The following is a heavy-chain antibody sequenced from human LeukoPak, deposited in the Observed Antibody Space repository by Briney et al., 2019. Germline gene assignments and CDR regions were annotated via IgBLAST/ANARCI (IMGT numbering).Heavy chain of an antibody. V-gene: IGHV1-8*01. J-gene: IGHJ5*02. CDR3: ARAPPDYDSSGYPNWFDP. D-gene: IGHD3-22*01. CDR2: MNPNSGNT. CDR1: GYTFTSYD. Sequence: AASVKVSCKASGYTFTSYDINWVRQATGQGPEWMGWMNPNSGNTGYAQKFQGRVTMTRNTSISTAYMELSSLRSEDTAVYYCARAPPDYDSSGYPNWFDPWGQGTLVTVSS.